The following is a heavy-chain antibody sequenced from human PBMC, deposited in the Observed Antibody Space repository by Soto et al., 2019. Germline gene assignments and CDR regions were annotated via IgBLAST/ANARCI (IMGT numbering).Heavy chain of an antibody. V-gene: IGHV4-59*01. CDR3: ARDSHWPVGYSYGLYYYYGMDV. Sequence: QVQLQESGPGLVKPSETLSLTCTVSGGSISSYYWSWIRQPPGKGLEWIGYIYYSGSTNYNPSLKSRVTISVDTSKNQFSLKLSSVTAADTAVYYCARDSHWPVGYSYGLYYYYGMDVWGQGTTVTVSS. D-gene: IGHD5-18*01. CDR1: GGSISSYY. J-gene: IGHJ6*02. CDR2: IYYSGST.